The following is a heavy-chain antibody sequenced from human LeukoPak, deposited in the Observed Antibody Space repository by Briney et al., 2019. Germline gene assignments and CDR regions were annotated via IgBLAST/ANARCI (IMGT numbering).Heavy chain of an antibody. CDR2: IGAGGTFT. Sequence: GGSLRLSCTASGFTFSSYAMNWVRQAPGKGLEWVSGIGAGGTFTYYADSVKGRFTISRDNSRNTLYLQMNSLRADDTAVYYCAKHLDYTTSGYYFDYWGQGTLVTVSS. D-gene: IGHD4-11*01. CDR3: AKHLDYTTSGYYFDY. V-gene: IGHV3-23*01. J-gene: IGHJ4*02. CDR1: GFTFSSYA.